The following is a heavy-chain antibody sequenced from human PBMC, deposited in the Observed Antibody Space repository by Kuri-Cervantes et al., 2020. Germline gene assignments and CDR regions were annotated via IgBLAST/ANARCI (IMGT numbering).Heavy chain of an antibody. CDR1: RSTFSNYG. J-gene: IGHJ6*02. V-gene: IGHV3-30*18. CDR3: AKDPRPIYHGLDGMEV. D-gene: IGHD3-10*01. Sequence: GASRSTFSNYGMHLVRPAPGKGLEWVVVISFDGSNKYYAGSVKGRFTISRDNSKNTLYLQMISLRAEDTAVYYCAKDPRPIYHGLDGMEVWGQGTTVTVSS. CDR2: ISFDGSNK.